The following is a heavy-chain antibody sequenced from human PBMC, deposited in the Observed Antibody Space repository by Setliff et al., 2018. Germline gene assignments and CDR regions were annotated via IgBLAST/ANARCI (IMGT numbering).Heavy chain of an antibody. Sequence: SETLSLTCAVSGYSISSGYYWGWIRQPPEKGLEWIGSTYHSGSTYYNPSLKSRVTISVDTSKNQFSLKLSSVTAADTAVYYCAREWVVHPKYNWFDPWGQGTLVTVSS. CDR2: TYHSGST. V-gene: IGHV4-38-2*02. CDR1: GYSISSGYY. J-gene: IGHJ5*02. CDR3: AREWVVHPKYNWFDP. D-gene: IGHD2-15*01.